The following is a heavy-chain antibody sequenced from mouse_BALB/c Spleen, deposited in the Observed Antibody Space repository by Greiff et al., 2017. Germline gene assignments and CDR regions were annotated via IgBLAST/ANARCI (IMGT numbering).Heavy chain of an antibody. Sequence: VQLQQPGAELVRPGASVKLSCKASGYTFTSYWINWVKQRPGQGLEWIGNIYPSDSYTNYNQKFKDKATLTVDKSSSTAYMQLSSPTSEDSAVYYCTIITTATAYWGQGTLVTVSA. CDR1: GYTFTSYW. J-gene: IGHJ3*01. D-gene: IGHD1-2*01. CDR3: TIITTATAY. V-gene: IGHV1-69*02. CDR2: IYPSDSYT.